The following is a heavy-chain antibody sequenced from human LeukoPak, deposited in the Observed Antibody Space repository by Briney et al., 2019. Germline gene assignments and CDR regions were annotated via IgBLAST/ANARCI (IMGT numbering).Heavy chain of an antibody. Sequence: PSETLSLTCNVSGGSISSGYYYWGWIRQPPGKGLEWIVCICYSVSTYYNPSLKSRVTMSVATSKNHFYLKLSSVTAADTAVFSCARHYDILTGYTPWYFDLWGRGTLVTVSS. CDR2: ICYSVST. CDR3: ARHYDILTGYTPWYFDL. CDR1: GGSISSGYYY. J-gene: IGHJ2*01. V-gene: IGHV4-39*01. D-gene: IGHD3-9*01.